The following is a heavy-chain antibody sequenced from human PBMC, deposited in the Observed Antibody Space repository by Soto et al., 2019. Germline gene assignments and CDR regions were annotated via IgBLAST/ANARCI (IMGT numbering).Heavy chain of an antibody. Sequence: QVQLQQWGAGLLKPSETLSLTCAVYGGSFSGYYCRWIRQPPGKGLEWIGEINHSGSNNYNPSLNIRVTMSVDTSKDQFSRKRSSVTAADTAVYYCARGATRDGYNYGYSGHRTLVTVSA. CDR3: ARGATRDGYNYGY. D-gene: IGHD5-18*01. V-gene: IGHV4-34*01. CDR2: INHSGSN. CDR1: GGSFSGYY. J-gene: IGHJ4*01.